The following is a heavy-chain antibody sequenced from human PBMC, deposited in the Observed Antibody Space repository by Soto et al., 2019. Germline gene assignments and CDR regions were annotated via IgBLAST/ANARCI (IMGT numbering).Heavy chain of an antibody. D-gene: IGHD3-22*01. Sequence: EAQLVESGGGLVQPGGSLRLSCVASEFISDDYTLHWVRQVPGKGLEWISGMSWKSDQIDYADSVKGLFTISKDNAKNARYLRMSSLRAEDTALYDCVRNRDDSKSGCDAFDIWGQGTMVTVSS. V-gene: IGHV3-9*02. CDR1: EFISDDYT. CDR3: VRNRDDSKSGCDAFDI. CDR2: MSWKSDQI. J-gene: IGHJ3*02.